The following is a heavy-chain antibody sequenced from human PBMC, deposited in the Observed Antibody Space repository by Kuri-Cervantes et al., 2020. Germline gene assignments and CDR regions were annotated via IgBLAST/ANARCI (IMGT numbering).Heavy chain of an antibody. D-gene: IGHD3-10*01. V-gene: IGHV3-30*18. CDR2: ISYDGSNK. CDR1: GFTFSSYA. CDR3: AKDSGRITMVRGVIISGDWFDP. J-gene: IGHJ5*02. Sequence: GGSLRLSCAASGFTFSSYAMSWVRQAPGKGLEWVAVISYDGSNKYYADSVKGRFTISRDNSKNTLYLQMNSLRAEDAAVYYCAKDSGRITMVRGVIISGDWFDPWGQGTLVTVSS.